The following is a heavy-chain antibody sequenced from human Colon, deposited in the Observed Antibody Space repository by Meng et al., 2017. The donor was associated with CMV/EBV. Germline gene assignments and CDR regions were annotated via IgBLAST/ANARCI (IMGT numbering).Heavy chain of an antibody. CDR2: INSDGSST. J-gene: IGHJ6*02. V-gene: IGHV3-74*03. CDR3: ARCSSTSYDFFGVDV. D-gene: IGHD2-2*01. Sequence: GGSLSLSCAASGFTFSNYWMHWVRRVPGKGLVWVSHINSDGSSTTYADSVKGRFTISRDNGKNTVFLQMNSLTAEDAAVYYCARCSSTSYDFFGVDVWGQGTTVTVSS. CDR1: GFTFSNYW.